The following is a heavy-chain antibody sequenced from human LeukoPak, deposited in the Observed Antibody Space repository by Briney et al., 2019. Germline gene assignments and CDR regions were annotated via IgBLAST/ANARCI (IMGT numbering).Heavy chain of an antibody. V-gene: IGHV4-34*01. CDR3: ARLPYYYDSSGYYEDAFDI. J-gene: IGHJ3*02. Sequence: SETLSLTCAVYGGSFSGYYWSWIRQPPGKGLEWIGEINHSGSTNYNPSLKGRVTISVDTSKNQFSLKLSSVTAADTAVYYCARLPYYYDSSGYYEDAFDIWGQGTMVTVSS. D-gene: IGHD3-22*01. CDR2: INHSGST. CDR1: GGSFSGYY.